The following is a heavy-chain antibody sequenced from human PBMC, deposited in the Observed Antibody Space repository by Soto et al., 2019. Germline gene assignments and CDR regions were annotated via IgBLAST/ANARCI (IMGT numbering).Heavy chain of an antibody. CDR2: ISYDGSYK. V-gene: IGHV3-30*03. CDR1: GFSFNNYG. J-gene: IGHJ4*02. CDR3: ARDNHGNYYFDC. Sequence: PGGSLRLSCGDSGFSFNNYGIHWVRQAPGKGLEWVASISYDGSYKNYVDSAKGRFTISRDNSKTTVYLEMNSLRAEDTAVYYCARDNHGNYYFDCWGQGTLVTVSS. D-gene: IGHD4-17*01.